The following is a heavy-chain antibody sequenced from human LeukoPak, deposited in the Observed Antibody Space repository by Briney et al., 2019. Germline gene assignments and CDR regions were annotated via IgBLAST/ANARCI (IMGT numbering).Heavy chain of an antibody. CDR1: GYTFTGYY. CDR3: ASSLWFGDYGHYYYMDV. J-gene: IGHJ6*03. CDR2: INPNSGGT. D-gene: IGHD3-10*01. Sequence: GASVKVSCKASGYTFTGYYMHWVRQAPGQGLEWMGWINPNSGGTNYAQKFQGRVTMTRDTSISTAYMELSRLRSDDTAVYYCASSLWFGDYGHYYYMDVWGKGTTVTVSS. V-gene: IGHV1-2*02.